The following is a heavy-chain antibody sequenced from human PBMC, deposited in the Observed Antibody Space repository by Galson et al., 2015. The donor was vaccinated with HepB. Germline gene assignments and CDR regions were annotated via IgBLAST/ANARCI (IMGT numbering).Heavy chain of an antibody. V-gene: IGHV3-21*01. D-gene: IGHD6-13*01. CDR1: GFTFSSYS. CDR3: ARDPRVYSSSWYWAY. J-gene: IGHJ4*02. CDR2: ISSSSSYI. Sequence: SLRLSCAASGFTFSSYSMNWVRQAPGKGLEWVSSISSSSSYIYYADSVKGRSTISRDNAKNSLYLQMNSLRAEDTAVYYCARDPRVYSSSWYWAYWGQGTLVTVSS.